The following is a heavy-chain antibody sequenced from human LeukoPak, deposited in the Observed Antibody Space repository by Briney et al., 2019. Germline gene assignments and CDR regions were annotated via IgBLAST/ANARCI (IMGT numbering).Heavy chain of an antibody. CDR3: AREAAWGNWYFDL. Sequence: GGSLRLSCAASGFTFSSYWMSWVRQAPGKGLEWVAVIGDTGRAKYYADSVEGRFTASRDNSKNTLYLEMNSLGYDDTALYYCAREAAWGNWYFDLWGRGTLVTVSS. V-gene: IGHV3-30*03. J-gene: IGHJ2*01. D-gene: IGHD3-16*01. CDR2: IGDTGRAK. CDR1: GFTFSSYW.